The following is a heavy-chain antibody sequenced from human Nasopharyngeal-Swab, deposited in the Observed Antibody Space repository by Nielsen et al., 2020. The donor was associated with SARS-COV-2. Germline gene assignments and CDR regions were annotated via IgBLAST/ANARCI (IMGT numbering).Heavy chain of an antibody. Sequence: RQAPGKGLEWGGEIKHSGSTNYNPSLKSRVTISVDTSKNQFSLKLSSVSAADTALYYCARGTVYYYDSSGYYYYYYYYGMDVWGQGTPVTVSS. D-gene: IGHD3-22*01. CDR3: ARGTVYYYDSSGYYYYYYYYGMDV. CDR2: IKHSGST. J-gene: IGHJ6*02. V-gene: IGHV4-34*01.